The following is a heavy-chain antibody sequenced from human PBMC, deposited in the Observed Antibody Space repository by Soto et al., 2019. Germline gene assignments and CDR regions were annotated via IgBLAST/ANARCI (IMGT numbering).Heavy chain of an antibody. J-gene: IGHJ6*02. Sequence: GGSLRLSCAASGFTFSSYGMHWVRQAPGKGLEWVAVISYDGSNKYYADSVKGRFTISRDNSKNTLYLQMNSLRAEDTAVYYCAKDYSGRYYYYHYVMDVWGQGTTVTVSS. V-gene: IGHV3-30*18. D-gene: IGHD2-15*01. CDR1: GFTFSSYG. CDR2: ISYDGSNK. CDR3: AKDYSGRYYYYHYVMDV.